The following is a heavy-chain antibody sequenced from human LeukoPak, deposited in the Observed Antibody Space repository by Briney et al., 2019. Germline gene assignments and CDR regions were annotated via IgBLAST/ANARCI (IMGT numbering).Heavy chain of an antibody. CDR2: IKQDGSEK. D-gene: IGHD3-9*01. Sequence: QPGGSLRLSCAASGFTFSSYWMSWVRQAPGKGLEWVANIKQDGSEKYYVDSVKGRFTSSRDNAKNSLYLQMNSLRAADTAVYYCARDRYYDFLTGYHYFDYWGQGTLVTVSS. J-gene: IGHJ4*02. V-gene: IGHV3-7*01. CDR1: GFTFSSYW. CDR3: ARDRYYDFLTGYHYFDY.